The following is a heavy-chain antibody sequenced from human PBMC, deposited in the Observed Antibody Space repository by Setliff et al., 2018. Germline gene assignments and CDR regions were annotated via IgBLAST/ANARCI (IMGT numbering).Heavy chain of an antibody. CDR1: GDSISSHF. V-gene: IGHV4-59*08. D-gene: IGHD6-19*01. J-gene: IGHJ4*02. CDR3: ARGNSRSSVWYVVPHFDY. Sequence: SETLSLTCTVSGDSISSHFWTWIRQPPGKGLEWVGHIYYTGSTSYNASVKSRVTVSLDTSKNQFSLKLTSVTAADTAVYYCARGNSRSSVWYVVPHFDYWGQGTLVTVSS. CDR2: IYYTGST.